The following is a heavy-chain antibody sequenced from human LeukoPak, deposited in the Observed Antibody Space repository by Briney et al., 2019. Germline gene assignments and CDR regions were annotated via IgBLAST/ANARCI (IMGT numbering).Heavy chain of an antibody. CDR1: GGSISSYY. D-gene: IGHD3-22*01. V-gene: IGHV4-59*01. CDR2: IYYSGST. J-gene: IGHJ3*02. Sequence: SETLFLTCTVSGGSISSYYWSWIRQPPGKGLEWIGYIYYSGSTNYNPSLKSRVTISVDTSKNQFSLKLSSVTAADTAVYYCASPPPYYYDSNGEPFDAFDIWGQGTMVTVSS. CDR3: ASPPPYYYDSNGEPFDAFDI.